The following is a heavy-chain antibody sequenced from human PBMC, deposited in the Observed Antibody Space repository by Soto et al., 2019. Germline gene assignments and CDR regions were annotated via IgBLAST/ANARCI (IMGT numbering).Heavy chain of an antibody. CDR1: GGTFSSYT. D-gene: IGHD3-22*01. CDR3: ARGGVSGYYLFDY. CDR2: IIPIFGTA. J-gene: IGHJ4*02. V-gene: IGHV1-69*13. Sequence: SVKVSCKASGGTFSSYTISWVRQAPGQGLEWMGGIIPIFGTANYAQKFQGRVTITADESTSTAYMELSSLRSEDTAVYYCARGGVSGYYLFDYWGQGTLVTVSS.